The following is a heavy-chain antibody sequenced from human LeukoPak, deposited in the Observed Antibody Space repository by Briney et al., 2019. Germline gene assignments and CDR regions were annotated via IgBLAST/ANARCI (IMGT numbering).Heavy chain of an antibody. Sequence: GGSLRLSCAASGFTGSSNYMSWVRQAPGKGLEGGSVIYSGGRTYYANSVNGRFTISRDNSKNTLYLQMNSLRAEDTAVYYCAREGKSGWYAYWGQGTLVTVSS. J-gene: IGHJ4*02. CDR2: IYSGGRT. V-gene: IGHV3-66*01. D-gene: IGHD6-19*01. CDR3: AREGKSGWYAY. CDR1: GFTGSSNY.